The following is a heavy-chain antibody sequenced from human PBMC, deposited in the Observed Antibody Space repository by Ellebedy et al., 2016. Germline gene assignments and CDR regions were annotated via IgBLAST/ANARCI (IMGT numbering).Heavy chain of an antibody. CDR2: ISAYNGNT. J-gene: IGHJ4*02. V-gene: IGHV1-18*01. Sequence: ASVKVSXXASGYTFTSYGISWVRQAPGQGLEWMGWISAYNGNTNYAQKLQGRVTMTEDTSTDTAYMELSSLRSEDTAVYYCATDLADGWELNWGQGTLVTVSS. CDR1: GYTFTSYG. CDR3: ATDLADGWELN. D-gene: IGHD1-26*01.